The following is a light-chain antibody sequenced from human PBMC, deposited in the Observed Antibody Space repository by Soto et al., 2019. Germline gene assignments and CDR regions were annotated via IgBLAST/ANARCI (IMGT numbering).Light chain of an antibody. CDR1: SSNIGSNY. V-gene: IGLV1-47*01. CDR2: RNN. Sequence: QSALTQPPSASGTPGQRVTISCSGSSSNIGSNYVYWHQQLPGTAPKLLIYRNNQRPSGVPDRFSGSKSGTSASLAISGLRSEDEADYYCAAWDDSLSVPFGTGTKVTVL. J-gene: IGLJ1*01. CDR3: AAWDDSLSVP.